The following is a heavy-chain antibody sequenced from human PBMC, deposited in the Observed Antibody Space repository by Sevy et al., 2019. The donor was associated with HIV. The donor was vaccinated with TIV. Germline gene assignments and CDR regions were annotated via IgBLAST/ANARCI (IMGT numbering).Heavy chain of an antibody. J-gene: IGHJ4*02. Sequence: SQTLSLTCVISGDSVSRNGAAWNWIRQSPSRGLEWLGRSYYRSTWHKDYAISVKSRLTITPDTSKNQFFLQLNSETPEDTAMYYCARAVAGVYYFDYWGQGTLVTVSS. CDR2: SYYRSTWHK. D-gene: IGHD6-19*01. CDR3: ARAVAGVYYFDY. CDR1: GDSVSRNGAA. V-gene: IGHV6-1*01.